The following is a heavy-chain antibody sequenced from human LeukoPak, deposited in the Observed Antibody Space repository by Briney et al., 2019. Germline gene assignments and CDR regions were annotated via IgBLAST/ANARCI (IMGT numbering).Heavy chain of an antibody. V-gene: IGHV1-24*01. CDR2: FDPEDGET. D-gene: IGHD2-21*01. Sequence: ASVKVSCKVSGYTLTELSMHWVRQAPGKGLEWMGGFDPEDGETIYAQKFQGRVTMTEDTSTDTAYMELSSLRSEDTAVYYCATGVRYSRWFGPWGQGTLVTVSS. J-gene: IGHJ5*02. CDR1: GYTLTELS. CDR3: ATGVRYSRWFGP.